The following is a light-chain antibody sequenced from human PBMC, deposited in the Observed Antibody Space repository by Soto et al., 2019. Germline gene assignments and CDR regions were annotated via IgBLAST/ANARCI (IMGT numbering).Light chain of an antibody. CDR1: QAINSA. CDR3: QQCNSYPLT. J-gene: IGKJ4*01. CDR2: DAS. Sequence: IQLTQSPSSLSASLGDKVTISCRASQAINSALAWCQQRTGKAPMVLIYDASILESGVPSRFSGSRSGTDFTLTISRLQPEDFATYYCQQCNSYPLTFGGGTKVEIE. V-gene: IGKV1-13*02.